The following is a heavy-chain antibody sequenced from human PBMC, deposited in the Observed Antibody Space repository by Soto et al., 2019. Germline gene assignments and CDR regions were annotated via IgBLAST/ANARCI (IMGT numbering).Heavy chain of an antibody. D-gene: IGHD2-15*01. J-gene: IGHJ5*02. Sequence: PGGSLRLSCAASGFTFSTCAMNWVRQAPGKGLEWVSSISGGGGSTYYGDSVKGRFTISRDNSKNTLYLQINSLRADDTAVYYCAKQAVVVAATPWFDPWGQGT. V-gene: IGHV3-23*01. CDR3: AKQAVVVAATPWFDP. CDR2: ISGGGGST. CDR1: GFTFSTCA.